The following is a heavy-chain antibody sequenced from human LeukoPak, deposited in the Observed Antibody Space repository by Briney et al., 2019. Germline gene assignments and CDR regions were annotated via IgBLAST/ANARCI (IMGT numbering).Heavy chain of an antibody. V-gene: IGHV3-7*01. CDR3: AREVAVAFDF. CDR2: IKEDGSEK. D-gene: IGHD6-19*01. CDR1: GFTFSNNW. Sequence: PGGSLRLSCAASGFTFSNNWMNWVRQAPGTGLQWVAKIKEDGSEKYYVDSVKGRFTISRDNAKNSLYLQMNSLRAEDTAMYYCAREVAVAFDFWGQGTLVTVSS. J-gene: IGHJ4*02.